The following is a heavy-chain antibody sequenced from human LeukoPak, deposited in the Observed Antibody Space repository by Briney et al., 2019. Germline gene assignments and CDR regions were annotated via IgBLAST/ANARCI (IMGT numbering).Heavy chain of an antibody. CDR1: GGSFSGYY. Sequence: SETLSLTCAVYGGSFSGYYWSWICQPPGKGLEWIGEINHSGSTNYNPSLKSRVTISVDTSKNQFSLKLSSVTAADTAVYYCARGLPYFDYWGQGTLVTVSS. V-gene: IGHV4-34*01. CDR3: ARGLPYFDY. CDR2: INHSGST. J-gene: IGHJ4*02.